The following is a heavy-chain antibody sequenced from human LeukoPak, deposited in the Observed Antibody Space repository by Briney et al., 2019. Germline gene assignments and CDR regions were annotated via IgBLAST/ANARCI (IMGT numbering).Heavy chain of an antibody. V-gene: IGHV4-4*07. CDR1: GVSISGNY. D-gene: IGHD6-13*01. Sequence: TSETLSLTCTVSGVSISGNYWSWIRQPAGKGLEWIGRIYTSGSTNYNPSLKSRVTMSVDTSKNQFSLKLSSVTAADTAVYYCASSSWYYFDYWGQGTLVTVSS. J-gene: IGHJ4*02. CDR2: IYTSGST. CDR3: ASSSWYYFDY.